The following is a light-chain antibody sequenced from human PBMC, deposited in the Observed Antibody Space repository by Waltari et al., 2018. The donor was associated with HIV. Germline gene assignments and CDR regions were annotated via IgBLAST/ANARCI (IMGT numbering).Light chain of an antibody. Sequence: QSALTQPPSASGSPGQSVTISGTGTSSDLGVYHSVPRYQQRPGKAPKGIIPEVSKRSSGVPNRFSGSTSGNTASLTVSGLQADDEAEYFCSFYGGSNILVFGGGTKLTVL. V-gene: IGLV2-8*01. CDR1: SSDLGVYHS. CDR3: SFYGGSNILV. CDR2: EVS. J-gene: IGLJ2*01.